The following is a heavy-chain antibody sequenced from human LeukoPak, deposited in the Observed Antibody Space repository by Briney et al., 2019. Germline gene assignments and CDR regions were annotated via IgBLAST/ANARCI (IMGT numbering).Heavy chain of an antibody. J-gene: IGHJ5*01. CDR2: INNGGREK. CDR3: ARDSGWHFYS. CDR1: RFTLCSFW. D-gene: IGHD6-19*01. Sequence: PGGSVSLSCAASRFTLCSFWMGWVRPAPGKGMEWVVNINNGGREKSYMVSGRGAFTIDRDNAKNSLYLKRNSLLAKDTYVYYCARDSGWHFYSCGQGKLVTVSA. V-gene: IGHV3-7*01.